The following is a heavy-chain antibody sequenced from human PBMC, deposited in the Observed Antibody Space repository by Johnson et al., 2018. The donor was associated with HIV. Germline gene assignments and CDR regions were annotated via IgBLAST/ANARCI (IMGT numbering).Heavy chain of an antibody. CDR3: ARDYSVTMLGGAFDI. Sequence: QVQLVESGGGVVQPGRSLRLSCAASGFTFSSYAMHWARQAPGKGLEWVAVISYDESNKYYADSVKGRFTISRDNSKNTLFLHMNSLRAEDTAVYYCARDYSVTMLGGAFDIWGQGTMVTVSS. V-gene: IGHV3-30-3*01. CDR1: GFTFSSYA. D-gene: IGHD3-10*02. J-gene: IGHJ3*02. CDR2: ISYDESNK.